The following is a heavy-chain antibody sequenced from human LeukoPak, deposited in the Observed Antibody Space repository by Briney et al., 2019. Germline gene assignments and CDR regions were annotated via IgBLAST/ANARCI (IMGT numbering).Heavy chain of an antibody. CDR2: INPKSGGT. D-gene: IGHD5-12*01. CDR1: GYTFTGYY. V-gene: IGHV1-2*02. CDR3: ARSSWLSESPAYDR. J-gene: IGHJ5*02. Sequence: ASVKVSCKASGYTFTGYYMHWVRQAPGQGLEWMGCINPKSGGTNYAQKFQGRVTMTRDTPISTAYMELSSLRSDDTAVYYCARSSWLSESPAYDRWGQGTLVTVSS.